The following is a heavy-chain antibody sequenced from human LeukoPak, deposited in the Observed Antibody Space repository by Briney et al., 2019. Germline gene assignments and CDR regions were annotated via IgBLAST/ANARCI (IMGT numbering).Heavy chain of an antibody. CDR3: ARLHYESWYQRGWFDP. J-gene: IGHJ5*02. CDR1: GGSISSYY. V-gene: IGHV4-59*12. D-gene: IGHD6-13*01. CDR2: IYYSGST. Sequence: PSETLSLTCTVSGGSISSYYWSWIRQPPGKGLEWIGYIYYSGSTNYNPSLKSRVTISVDTSKNQFSLKLSSVTAADTAVYYCARLHYESWYQRGWFDPWGQGTLVTVSS.